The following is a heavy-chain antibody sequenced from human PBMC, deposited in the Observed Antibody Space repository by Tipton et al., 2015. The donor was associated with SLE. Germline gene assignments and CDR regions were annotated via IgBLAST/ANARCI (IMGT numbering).Heavy chain of an antibody. CDR3: ARDYNYDNADYN. V-gene: IGHV4-59*12. CDR1: SGSLSNYY. J-gene: IGHJ4*02. CDR2: IYYSGST. Sequence: TLSLTCTVSSGSLSNYYWSWIRQPPGKGLEWIGHIYYSGSTFYNPSLKSRVTISVDMSKNQFSVKLTSVTAADTAVYHCARDYNYDNADYNWGQGKLVIVSS. D-gene: IGHD4-17*01.